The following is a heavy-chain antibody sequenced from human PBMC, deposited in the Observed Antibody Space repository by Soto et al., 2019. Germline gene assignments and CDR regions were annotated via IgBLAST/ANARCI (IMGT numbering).Heavy chain of an antibody. CDR1: GGAFRGYY. CDR2: INDSGST. D-gene: IGHD2-15*01. J-gene: IGHJ5*02. CDR3: ARERGRYCSGESCYPFGP. V-gene: IGHV4-34*01. Sequence: PSETLSLTYAVYGGAFRGYYWSWIRQPPGKGLEWLGEINDSGSTNYNPSLKSRITISLDTSKKEISLRLSSVTAADTAVYYCARERGRYCSGESCYPFGPWGQGALVTVSS.